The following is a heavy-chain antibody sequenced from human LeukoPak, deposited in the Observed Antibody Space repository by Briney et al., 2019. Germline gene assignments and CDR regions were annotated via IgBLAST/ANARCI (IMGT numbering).Heavy chain of an antibody. CDR2: INPNSGGT. V-gene: IGHV1-2*02. D-gene: IGHD5-12*01. J-gene: IGHJ4*02. Sequence: VASVNVSCNASVYTFTGDYMHWGRQAPGQGLEWMGWINPNSGGTNYAQKFQGRVTMTRDTSSSTAHMELSRLRSDDTAVYYCARGLRQGGFDYWGQGTLVTVSS. CDR1: VYTFTGDY. CDR3: ARGLRQGGFDY.